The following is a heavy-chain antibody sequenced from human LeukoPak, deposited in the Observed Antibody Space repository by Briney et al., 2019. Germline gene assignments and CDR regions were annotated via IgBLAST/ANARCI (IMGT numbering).Heavy chain of an antibody. D-gene: IGHD3-9*01. CDR3: ARGDILTGYSY. CDR1: GGSFRGYY. J-gene: IGHJ4*02. V-gene: IGHV4-34*01. CDR2: INHRGST. Sequence: PSETLSLTCAVYGGSFRGYYWSWIRQPPGKGREWIGEINHRGSTKYNPSLKSRVTISVDTSKNQFSLNLRSATAADTAVYYCARGDILTGYSYWGQGTLVTVSP.